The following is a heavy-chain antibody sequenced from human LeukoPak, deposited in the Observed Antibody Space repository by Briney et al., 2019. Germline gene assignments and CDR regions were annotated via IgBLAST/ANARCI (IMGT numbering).Heavy chain of an antibody. Sequence: SETLSLTCAVYGGSFSGHYWSWIRQPPGKGLEWIGEINHSGSTNYNPSLESRVTISVDTSKNHFSLKLSSVTASDTAVYYCASGQYYDLWSGYYVDWGQGTLVTVSA. CDR3: ASGQYYDLWSGYYVD. CDR1: GGSFSGHY. CDR2: INHSGST. V-gene: IGHV4-34*01. J-gene: IGHJ4*02. D-gene: IGHD3-3*01.